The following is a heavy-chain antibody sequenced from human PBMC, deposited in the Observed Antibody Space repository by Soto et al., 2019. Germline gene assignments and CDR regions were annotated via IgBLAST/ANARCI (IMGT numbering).Heavy chain of an antibody. Sequence: TLSLTCTVYGGSISSSSYYWGWIRQPPGKALEWLALIDWDDDKYYSTSLKTRLTISKDTSKNQVVLTMTNMDPVDTATYYCARIMTCRGGSCQRAFYYGMDVWGQGTTVTVSS. V-gene: IGHV2-70*01. CDR1: GGSISSSSYY. CDR2: IDWDDDK. CDR3: ARIMTCRGGSCQRAFYYGMDV. J-gene: IGHJ6*02. D-gene: IGHD2-15*01.